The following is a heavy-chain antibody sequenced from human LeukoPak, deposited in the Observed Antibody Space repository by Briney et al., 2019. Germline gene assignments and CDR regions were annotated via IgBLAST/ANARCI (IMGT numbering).Heavy chain of an antibody. D-gene: IGHD3-22*01. CDR1: GFTFSNYW. Sequence: PGRSLRLSCAASGFTFSNYWMTWVRQAPGKGLEWVANIKQDGSEKKYVDSVEGRFTISRDNSKNTLYLQMNSLRAGDTAVYYCAKETASGYGAFDIWGQGTMVTVSS. CDR2: IKQDGSEK. V-gene: IGHV3-7*03. J-gene: IGHJ3*02. CDR3: AKETASGYGAFDI.